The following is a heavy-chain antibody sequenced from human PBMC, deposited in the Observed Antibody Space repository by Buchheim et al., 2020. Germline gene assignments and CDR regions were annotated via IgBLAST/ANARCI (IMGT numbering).Heavy chain of an antibody. J-gene: IGHJ6*02. D-gene: IGHD2-2*02. CDR2: IKQDGNEK. V-gene: IGHV3-7*01. CDR3: ASYCSSTSCYRYYYGMDV. CDR1: GFTFSSFW. Sequence: EVQLVESGGGLVQPGESLRLSCAVSGFTFSSFWMSWVRQAPGKGLEWVANIKQDGNEKYYVDSVKGRFIISRDNAKNSLYLQMNSLRDEDTAVYYCASYCSSTSCYRYYYGMDVWGQGT.